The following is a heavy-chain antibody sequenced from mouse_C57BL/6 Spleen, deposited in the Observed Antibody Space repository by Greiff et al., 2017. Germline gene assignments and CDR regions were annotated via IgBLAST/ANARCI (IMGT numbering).Heavy chain of an antibody. D-gene: IGHD2-12*01. CDR2: INPSNGGT. CDR3: GRGGVYDALDDDALYY. Sequence: QVQLQQPGTELVKPGASVKLSCKASGYTFTSYWMHWVKQRPGQGLEWIGNINPSNGGTNYNEKFKSKATLTVDKSSSTAYMQLSSLTSEDSAVYYGGRGGVYDALDDDALYYWGQGTSVTVSS. V-gene: IGHV1-53*01. CDR1: GYTFTSYW. J-gene: IGHJ4*01.